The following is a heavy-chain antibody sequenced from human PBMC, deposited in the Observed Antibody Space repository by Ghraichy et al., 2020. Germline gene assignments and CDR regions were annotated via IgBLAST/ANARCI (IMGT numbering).Heavy chain of an antibody. J-gene: IGHJ6*03. CDR1: GYTFINYY. V-gene: IGHV1-46*01. CDR2: INPSADTT. Sequence: ASVKVSCKASGYTFINYYMHWVRQAPGQGLEWMGLINPSADTTTYAQKFQDRVTMTRDVSTSTVYMELSSLRSEDTAVYYYAREGNYFGSGSYSRYYSYYIDVWGRGTTVTVSS. CDR3: AREGNYFGSGSYSRYYSYYIDV. D-gene: IGHD3-10*01.